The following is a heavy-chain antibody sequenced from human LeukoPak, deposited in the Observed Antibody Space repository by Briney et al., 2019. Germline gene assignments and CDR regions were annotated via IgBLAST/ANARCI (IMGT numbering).Heavy chain of an antibody. Sequence: ASVKVSRKASGYTFTGFYMHWVRQAPGQGLEWMGWIDPNIGTTKYSQKFQGRVTMTRDTSISEVYMELSRLRSDDTAVYYCARLLEHYYFDASGYYDDDYWGQGTPIIVSS. CDR2: IDPNIGTT. D-gene: IGHD3-22*01. CDR3: ARLLEHYYFDASGYYDDDY. J-gene: IGHJ4*02. V-gene: IGHV1-2*02. CDR1: GYTFTGFY.